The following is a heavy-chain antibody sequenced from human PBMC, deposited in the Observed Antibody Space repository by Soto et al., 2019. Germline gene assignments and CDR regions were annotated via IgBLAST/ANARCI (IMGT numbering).Heavy chain of an antibody. J-gene: IGHJ4*02. CDR1: GGSVSSSSSY. D-gene: IGHD4-4*01. Sequence: SETLSLTCTVSGGSVSSSSSYWGWIRQAPGKGLEWIGIIYYNGNAYYDPSLRSRATISVDTSRDQFSLRLSSVTATDTAVYFCARQRAGPYSRSTCLVPTDVVGYFFDSWGPGTLVTVSS. CDR3: ARQRAGPYSRSTCLVPTDVVGYFFDS. CDR2: IYYNGNA. V-gene: IGHV4-39*01.